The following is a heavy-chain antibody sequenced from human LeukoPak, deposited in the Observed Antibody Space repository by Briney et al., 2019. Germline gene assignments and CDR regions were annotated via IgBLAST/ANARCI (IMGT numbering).Heavy chain of an antibody. CDR3: ARPDYYDSSGYYPNGAFDI. D-gene: IGHD3-22*01. CDR1: GFTFSTYA. V-gene: IGHV3-23*01. J-gene: IGHJ3*02. CDR2: LSASGFNT. Sequence: PGGSLRLSCAASGFTFSTYAMTWLRQAPGKGLEWVSALSASGFNTYYADSVKGRFTISRDNFKNMLYLQMNSLRAEDTAVYYCARPDYYDSSGYYPNGAFDIWGQGTMVTVSS.